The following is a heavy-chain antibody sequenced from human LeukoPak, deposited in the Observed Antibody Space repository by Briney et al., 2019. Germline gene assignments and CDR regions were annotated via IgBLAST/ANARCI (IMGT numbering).Heavy chain of an antibody. D-gene: IGHD3-9*01. V-gene: IGHV3-48*04. CDR3: ARGNQGTGNFDWLLLDYYYGMDV. CDR1: GFTFSSYS. J-gene: IGHJ6*02. Sequence: GGSLRLSCAASGFTFSSYSMNWVRQAPGKGLEWVSYISSSSSTIYYADSVKGRFTISRDNAKNSLYLQMNSLRAEDTAVYYCARGNQGTGNFDWLLLDYYYGMDVWGQGTTVTVSS. CDR2: ISSSSSTI.